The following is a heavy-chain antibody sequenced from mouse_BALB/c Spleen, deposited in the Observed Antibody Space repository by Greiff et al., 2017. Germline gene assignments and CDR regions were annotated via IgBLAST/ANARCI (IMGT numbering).Heavy chain of an antibody. CDR2: IDPFNGGT. CDR3: ARKTARATLYAMDY. CDR1: GYSFTSYY. D-gene: IGHD3-2*01. J-gene: IGHJ4*01. Sequence: VQLKESGPELMKPGASVKISCKASGYSFTSYYMHWVKQSHGKSLEWIGYIDPFNGGTSYNQKFKGKATLTVDKSSSTAYMHLSSLTSEDSAVYYCARKTARATLYAMDYWGQGTSVTVSS. V-gene: IGHV1S135*01.